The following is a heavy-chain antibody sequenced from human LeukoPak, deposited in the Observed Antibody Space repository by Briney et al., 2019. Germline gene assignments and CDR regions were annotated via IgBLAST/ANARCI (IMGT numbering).Heavy chain of an antibody. D-gene: IGHD3-3*01. CDR2: ISGSSGST. CDR1: GFTFSSYA. J-gene: IGHJ6*03. Sequence: GGSLRLSCAASGFTFSSYAMSWVRQAPGKGLEWVSGISGSSGSTYYADSVKGRFTISRDNPKNTLYLQMNSLRAEDTAIYYCMKNFWSDKYYFYYMDVWGKGTTVTVSS. V-gene: IGHV3-23*01. CDR3: MKNFWSDKYYFYYMDV.